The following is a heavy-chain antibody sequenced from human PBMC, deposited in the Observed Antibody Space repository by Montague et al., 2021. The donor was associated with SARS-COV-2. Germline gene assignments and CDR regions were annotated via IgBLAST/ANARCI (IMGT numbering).Heavy chain of an antibody. CDR1: GFSLSTSGMC. CDR2: IDWDDDK. D-gene: IGHD4-23*01. J-gene: IGHJ6*02. Sequence: PALVKPTQTLTLTCTFSGFSLSTSGMCVSWIRQPPGKALEWLALIDWDDDKYYSTSLKTRLTISKDTSKNQVVLTMTNMDPVDTATYYCARVTTVVTLGYYYYGGMDVWGQGTTVTVSS. CDR3: ARVTTVVTLGYYYYGGMDV. V-gene: IGHV2-70*01.